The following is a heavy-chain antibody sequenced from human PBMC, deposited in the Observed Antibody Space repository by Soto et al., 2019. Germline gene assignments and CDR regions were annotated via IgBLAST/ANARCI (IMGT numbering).Heavy chain of an antibody. V-gene: IGHV1-46*03. CDR1: GYTFTSYY. CDR3: ARDLLGFMGDP. Sequence: QVQLVQSGAEVKKPGASVKVSCKASGYTFTSYYMHWVRQAPGQGLEWMGIINPSGGSTSYAQKFQGRVAMTRDTSTSTVYMELSSLRSEDTAVYYCARDLLGFMGDPWGQGTLVTVSS. CDR2: INPSGGST. J-gene: IGHJ5*02. D-gene: IGHD2-21*01.